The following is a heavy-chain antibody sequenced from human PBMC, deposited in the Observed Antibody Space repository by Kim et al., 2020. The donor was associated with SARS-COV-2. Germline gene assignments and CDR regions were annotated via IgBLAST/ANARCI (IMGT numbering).Heavy chain of an antibody. CDR2: IDWSSDSI. D-gene: IGHD3-22*01. CDR3: AKDGTYSGYGQVDS. Sequence: GGSLRLSCAASGFTFDDYAMHWVRQAPGKGLEWVSGIDWSSDSIGYADSVKGRFTISRDNAKNSLYLQMNSLRSEETALYFCAKDGTYSGYGQVDSWG. CDR1: GFTFDDYA. J-gene: IGHJ5*01. V-gene: IGHV3-9*01.